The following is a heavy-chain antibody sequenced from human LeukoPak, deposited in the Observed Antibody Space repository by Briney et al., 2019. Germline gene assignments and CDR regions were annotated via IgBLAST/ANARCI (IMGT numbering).Heavy chain of an antibody. D-gene: IGHD2-2*02. J-gene: IGHJ5*02. CDR2: INPSGGST. Sequence: ASVKVSCKASGYTFSKYYIHWVRQAPGQGLEWMGIINPSGGSTSYAQKFQGRVTMTRDVSTSTVYMELSSLRSEDTAVYYCARDGSEDIVVVPAAILSIGRSWFDPWGQGTLVTVSS. V-gene: IGHV1-46*01. CDR1: GYTFSKYY. CDR3: ARDGSEDIVVVPAAILSIGRSWFDP.